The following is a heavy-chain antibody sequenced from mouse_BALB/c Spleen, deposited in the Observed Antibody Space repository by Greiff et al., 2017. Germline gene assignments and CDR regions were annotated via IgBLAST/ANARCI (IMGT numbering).Heavy chain of an antibody. CDR3: ARQDYYGSSWYFDV. V-gene: IGHV5-12-1*01. CDR1: GFAFSSYD. CDR2: ISSGGGST. D-gene: IGHD1-1*01. J-gene: IGHJ1*01. Sequence: EVHLVESGGGLVKPGGSLKLSCAASGFAFSSYDMSWVRQTPEKRLEWVAYISSGGGSTYYPDTVKGRFTISRDNAKNTLYLQMSSLKSEDTAMYYCARQDYYGSSWYFDVWGAGTTVTVSS.